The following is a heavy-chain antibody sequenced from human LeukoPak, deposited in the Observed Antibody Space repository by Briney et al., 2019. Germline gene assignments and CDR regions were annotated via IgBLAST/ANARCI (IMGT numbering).Heavy chain of an antibody. CDR1: GFSFSIYG. D-gene: IGHD6-13*01. Sequence: QSGGSLRLSCAASGFSFSIYGMNWVRQAPGKGLEWVSAISDSGSNTYYSDSVRGRFTISRDNSKNTLYLQMNSLRAEDTAVYYCAKGPSELITSWYSPPPGYWGQGTLVTVSS. J-gene: IGHJ4*02. V-gene: IGHV3-23*01. CDR2: ISDSGSNT. CDR3: AKGPSELITSWYSPPPGY.